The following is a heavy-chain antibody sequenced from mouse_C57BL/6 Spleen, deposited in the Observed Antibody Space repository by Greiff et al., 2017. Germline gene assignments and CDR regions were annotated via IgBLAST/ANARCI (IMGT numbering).Heavy chain of an antibody. CDR1: GYTFTDYN. Sequence: EVQLQQSGPELVKPGASVKIPCKASGYTFTDYNMDWVKQSHGKSLEWIGDTNPNNGGTIYNQKFKGKATLTVDKSSSTAYMELRSLTSEDTAVYYCARSDGNYYFDYWGQGTTLTVSS. V-gene: IGHV1-18*01. J-gene: IGHJ2*01. CDR3: ARSDGNYYFDY. D-gene: IGHD2-1*01. CDR2: TNPNNGGT.